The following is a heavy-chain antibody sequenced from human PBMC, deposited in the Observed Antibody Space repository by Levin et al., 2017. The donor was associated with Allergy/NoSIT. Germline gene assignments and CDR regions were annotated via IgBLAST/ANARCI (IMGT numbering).Heavy chain of an antibody. V-gene: IGHV3-23*01. CDR1: GFTFSSYA. J-gene: IGHJ4*02. CDR2: ISGSAGTT. CDR3: AKDQVATGTKERATYSLHY. Sequence: PGGSLRLSCAASGFTFSSYAMSWVRQAPGKGLEWVSAISGSAGTTYYVHSVKGRFTISRDNSKNTLYLQMNSLRAEDTALYYRAKDQVATGTKERATYSLHYWGQGTLVTVSS. D-gene: IGHD1-7*01.